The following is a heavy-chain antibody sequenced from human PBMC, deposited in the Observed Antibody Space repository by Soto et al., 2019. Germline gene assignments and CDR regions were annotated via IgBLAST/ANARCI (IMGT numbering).Heavy chain of an antibody. CDR3: SSGPLLSLLGGGSDP. D-gene: IGHD3-16*01. J-gene: IGHJ5*02. Sequence: ASVKVSCKASGYTFTGYYMHWVRQAPGQGLEWMGWINPNSGGTNYGQKFQGRFTMTRDTSISTSYLELRRLRSADPAVYSCSSGPLLSLLGGGSDPWGQGTLDTLSP. CDR1: GYTFTGYY. V-gene: IGHV1-2*02. CDR2: INPNSGGT.